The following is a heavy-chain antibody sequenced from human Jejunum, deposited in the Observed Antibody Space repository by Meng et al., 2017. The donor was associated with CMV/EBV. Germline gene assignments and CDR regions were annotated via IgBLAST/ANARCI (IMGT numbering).Heavy chain of an antibody. CDR1: FSSYA. CDR3: AKSGGEFLYFLYGMAMAV. J-gene: IGHJ6*02. CDR2: ISGSGGGT. V-gene: IGHV3-23*01. D-gene: IGHD3-10*01. Sequence: FSSYAVTWVRQAPGKGLEWVSSISGSGGGTEYADSVKGRFSVSRDNSEDTVYLQMDSLRGDDTAVYYCAKSGGEFLYFLYGMAMAVWGQGTTVTVSS.